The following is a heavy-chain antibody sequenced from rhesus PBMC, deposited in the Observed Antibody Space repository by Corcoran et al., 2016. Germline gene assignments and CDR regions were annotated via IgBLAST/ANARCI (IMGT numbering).Heavy chain of an antibody. Sequence: VQLVESGGGLAKPGGSLRLSCAASGFTLSGYWVHWVRQAPGKGLEWISGINSAGRSTYFPDSVKGRFTISRENAKNTLFLQMDGLRAEDTAVYYCAVQYSNFGGWYFDLWGPGTPITISS. J-gene: IGHJ2*01. V-gene: IGHV3-14*01. CDR3: AVQYSNFGGWYFDL. CDR2: INSAGRST. CDR1: GFTLSGYW. D-gene: IGHD4-23*01.